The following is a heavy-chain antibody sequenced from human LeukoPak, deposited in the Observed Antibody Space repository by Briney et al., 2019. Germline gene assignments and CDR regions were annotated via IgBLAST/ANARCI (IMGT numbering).Heavy chain of an antibody. Sequence: GGSLRLSCAASGFTFSDYGMSWVRQAPGKGLEWVSSISGSGDSTYYADSVKGRFTISRDNAKNSLYLQMNSLRAEDTAVYYCASGAGYDYWGQGTLVTVSS. CDR1: GFTFSDYG. CDR3: ASGAGYDY. J-gene: IGHJ4*02. D-gene: IGHD3-9*01. V-gene: IGHV3-23*01. CDR2: ISGSGDST.